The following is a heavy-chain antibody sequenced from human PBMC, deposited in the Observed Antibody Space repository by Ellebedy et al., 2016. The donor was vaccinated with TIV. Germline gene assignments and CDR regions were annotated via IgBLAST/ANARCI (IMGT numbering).Heavy chain of an antibody. D-gene: IGHD6-25*01. CDR2: ISGSGGST. V-gene: IGHV3-23*01. J-gene: IGHJ5*02. Sequence: GGSLRLSCAASGFTFSSYAMSWVRQAPGKGLEWVSAISGSGGSTYYADSVKGRFTISRDNSKNTLYLQMNSLRAEDTAVYYCARDTRFIDQRHNWFDPWGQGAQVTVSS. CDR1: GFTFSSYA. CDR3: ARDTRFIDQRHNWFDP.